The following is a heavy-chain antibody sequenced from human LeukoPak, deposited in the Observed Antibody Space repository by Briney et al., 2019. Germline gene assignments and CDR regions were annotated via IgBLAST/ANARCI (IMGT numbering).Heavy chain of an antibody. J-gene: IGHJ4*02. Sequence: SETLSLTCTVSGGSISTSSYYWGWIRQPPGKGLEWIGSIYYSGSTYYNPSLKSRVTTPVDTSNNQFSLKLSSVAAADTAVYYCARVKGFGELFFDYWGQGTLVTVSS. CDR1: GGSISTSSYY. CDR2: IYYSGST. CDR3: ARVKGFGELFFDY. V-gene: IGHV4-39*07. D-gene: IGHD3-10*01.